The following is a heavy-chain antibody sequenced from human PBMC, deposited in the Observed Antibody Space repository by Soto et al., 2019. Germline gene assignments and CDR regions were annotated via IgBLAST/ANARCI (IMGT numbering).Heavy chain of an antibody. CDR1: VFTFSSYS. D-gene: IGHD3-22*01. CDR2: ISSSSSTI. CDR3: ARTYYYDSSGYFGFDY. J-gene: IGHJ4*02. Sequence: GGSLRLSCAASVFTFSSYSMNWVRQAPGKGLEWVSYISSSSSTIYYADSVKGRFTISRDNAKNSLYLQMNSLRDEDTAVYYCARTYYYDSSGYFGFDYWGQGTLVTVSS. V-gene: IGHV3-48*02.